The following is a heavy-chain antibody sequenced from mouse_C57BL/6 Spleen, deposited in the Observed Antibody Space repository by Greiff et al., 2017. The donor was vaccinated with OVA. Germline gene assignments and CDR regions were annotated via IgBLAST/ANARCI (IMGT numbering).Heavy chain of an antibody. Sequence: EVQVVESGGGLVQPGGSLNLSCAASGFTFTDYYMSWVRQPPGKALEWLGFIRNKANGYTTEYSASVKGRFTISRDNSQSILYLQMNALRAEDSATYYCARATVVPYYFDYWGQGTTLTVSS. CDR3: ARATVVPYYFDY. CDR2: IRNKANGYTT. V-gene: IGHV7-3*01. CDR1: GFTFTDYY. J-gene: IGHJ2*01. D-gene: IGHD1-1*01.